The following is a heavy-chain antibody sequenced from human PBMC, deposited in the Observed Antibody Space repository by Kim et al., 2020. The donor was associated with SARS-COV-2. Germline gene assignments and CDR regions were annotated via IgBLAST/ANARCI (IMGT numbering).Heavy chain of an antibody. V-gene: IGHV4-34*01. D-gene: IGHD3-10*01. CDR1: GGSFSGYY. CDR2: INHSGST. Sequence: SETLSLTCAVYGGSFSGYYWSWIRQPPGKGLEWIGEINHSGSTNYNPSLKSRVTISVDTSKNQFSLKLSSVTAADTAVYYCARGLGYYYGSGSQGLGDY. CDR3: ARGLGYYYGSGSQGLGDY. J-gene: IGHJ4*01.